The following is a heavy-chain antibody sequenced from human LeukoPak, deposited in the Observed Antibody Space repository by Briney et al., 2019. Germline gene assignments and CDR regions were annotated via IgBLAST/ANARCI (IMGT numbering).Heavy chain of an antibody. J-gene: IGHJ5*02. V-gene: IGHV4-61*02. Sequence: SQTLSLTCTVTGGSISSGSYYWSWVRQPAGKGLEWIGRIYTSGSTNYNPSLKSRVTISIDTSKNQFSLKLSSVTAADTAVYYCARGHIMDWFYPWGQGTLVTVSS. CDR1: GGSISSGSYY. CDR2: IYTSGST. CDR3: ARGHIMDWFYP.